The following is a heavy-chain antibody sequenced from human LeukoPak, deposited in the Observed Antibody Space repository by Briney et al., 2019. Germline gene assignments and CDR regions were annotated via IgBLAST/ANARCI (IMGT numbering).Heavy chain of an antibody. D-gene: IGHD5-24*01. CDR1: GFTVSSNY. Sequence: PGGSLRLSCAASGFTVSSNYMSWVRQAPGKGLEWVSVIYSGGSTYYADSVKGRFTISRDNSKNTLYLQMNSLRAEDTAVYYCARSGFNRDGYNYAAMWDDAFDIWGQGTMVTVSS. V-gene: IGHV3-53*01. CDR3: ARSGFNRDGYNYAAMWDDAFDI. CDR2: IYSGGST. J-gene: IGHJ3*02.